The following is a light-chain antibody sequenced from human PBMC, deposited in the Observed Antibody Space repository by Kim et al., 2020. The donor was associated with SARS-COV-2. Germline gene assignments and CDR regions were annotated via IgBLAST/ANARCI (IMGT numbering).Light chain of an antibody. V-gene: IGKV3-15*01. Sequence: SPGESATLCRASQSVGRNLAWYQQKPGQAPRLVIYGASTRATGVPARFSGSGYGTEFTLTISSLQSEDFAVYYCQQYNNWPPLTFGPGTKVDIK. CDR1: QSVGRN. CDR2: GAS. CDR3: QQYNNWPPLT. J-gene: IGKJ3*01.